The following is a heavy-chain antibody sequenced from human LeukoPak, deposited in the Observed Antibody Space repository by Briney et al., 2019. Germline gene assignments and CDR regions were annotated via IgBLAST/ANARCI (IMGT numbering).Heavy chain of an antibody. Sequence: PGGSLRLSCAASGFTFSRYSVNWVRQAPGKGLEWVSCISDSSRHIYYADSVKGRFTISRDNAKSSASLQMNSLRVDDTAVYYCARAYTNGDYLDYWGQGTLDTVSS. V-gene: IGHV3-21*01. CDR2: ISDSSRHI. CDR1: GFTFSRYS. CDR3: ARAYTNGDYLDY. J-gene: IGHJ4*02. D-gene: IGHD4-17*01.